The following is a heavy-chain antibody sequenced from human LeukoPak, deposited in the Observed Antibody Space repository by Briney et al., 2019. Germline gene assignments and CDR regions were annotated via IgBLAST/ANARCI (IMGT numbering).Heavy chain of an antibody. D-gene: IGHD1-14*01. CDR2: IKAKRDGGTS. V-gene: IGHV3-15*01. CDR1: GLTFINSW. CDR3: IADTPDFAPYDFDY. J-gene: IGHJ4*02. Sequence: PGGSLRLSCAASGLTFINSWMNWFRQAPGKGLEWVGRIKAKRDGGTSDYAAPVNGRFTISRDDSKNTLSLQMNSLKTEDTAVYYCIADTPDFAPYDFDYWGQGTLVTVSS.